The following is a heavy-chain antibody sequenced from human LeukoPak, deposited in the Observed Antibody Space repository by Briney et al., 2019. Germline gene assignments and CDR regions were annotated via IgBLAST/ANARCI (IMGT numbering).Heavy chain of an antibody. D-gene: IGHD3-22*01. CDR3: ARRRSTMIVVVTPSYFDY. Sequence: SETLSLTCTVSGGSISSYYWSWIRQPPGKGLEWIGYIYYSGSTNYNPSLKSRVTISVDTSKNQFSLKLSSVTAADTAVYYCARRRSTMIVVVTPSYFDYWGQGTLVTVSS. J-gene: IGHJ4*02. V-gene: IGHV4-59*12. CDR1: GGSISSYY. CDR2: IYYSGST.